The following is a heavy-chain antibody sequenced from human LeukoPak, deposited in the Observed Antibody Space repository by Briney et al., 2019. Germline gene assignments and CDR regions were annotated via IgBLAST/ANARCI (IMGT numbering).Heavy chain of an antibody. CDR1: GFSFSRYW. CDR2: IKEDGGDK. J-gene: IGHJ4*02. Sequence: PGGSLTLSCVASGFSFSRYWMSWVRQAPGKGLEWVAKIKEDGGDKYYVDSVKGRFTISKDNAKNSLYLQMNSLRGEDTAVYYCARDSHGYGGYDFGWGQGTLATVSS. D-gene: IGHD5-12*01. CDR3: ARDSHGYGGYDFG. V-gene: IGHV3-7*04.